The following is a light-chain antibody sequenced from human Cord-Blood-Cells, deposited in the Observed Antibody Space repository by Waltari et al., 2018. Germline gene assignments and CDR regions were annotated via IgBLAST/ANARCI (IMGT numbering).Light chain of an antibody. CDR3: SSYTSSSTRV. V-gene: IGLV2-14*01. CDR2: EVS. Sequence: QSALTQPASVSGSPGQSITISCTGTSSDVGGYNYVSWYQQHPGKAPKLMIYEVSNRPAGVVNRFSGAKSGNTASLTSSGLQAEDEADYYCSSYTSSSTRVFGGGTKLTVL. J-gene: IGLJ3*02. CDR1: SSDVGGYNY.